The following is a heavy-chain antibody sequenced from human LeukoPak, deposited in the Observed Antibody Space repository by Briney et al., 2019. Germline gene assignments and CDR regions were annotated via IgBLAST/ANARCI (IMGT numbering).Heavy chain of an antibody. CDR3: ARDSVAGTRAGGYYYYGMDV. CDR1: GGSISSGSYY. D-gene: IGHD6-19*01. J-gene: IGHJ6*02. CDR2: IYTSGST. V-gene: IGHV4-61*02. Sequence: SQTLSLTCTVSGGSISSGSYYWSWIRQPAGKGLEWIGRIYTSGSTNYNPSPKSRVTISVDTSKNQFSLKLSSVTAADTAVYYCARDSVAGTRAGGYYYYGMDVWGQGTTVTVSS.